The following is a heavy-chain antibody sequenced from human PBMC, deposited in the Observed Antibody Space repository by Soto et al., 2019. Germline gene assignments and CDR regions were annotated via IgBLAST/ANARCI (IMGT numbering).Heavy chain of an antibody. Sequence: QVQLQESGPGLVKPSESLSLTCTVSGGSISTYYWNWIRQAPGKGLEWIGYIYDSGSTNYNPSLKSRVTLSVDTSKHQFSLKVRSVTAADTAVYYCARSVVAPFEYWGQGTLVTVSS. CDR2: IYDSGST. CDR3: ARSVVAPFEY. CDR1: GGSISTYY. J-gene: IGHJ4*01. V-gene: IGHV4-59*01. D-gene: IGHD2-15*01.